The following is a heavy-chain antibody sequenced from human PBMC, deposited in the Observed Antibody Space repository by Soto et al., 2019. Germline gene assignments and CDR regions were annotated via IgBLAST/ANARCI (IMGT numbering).Heavy chain of an antibody. J-gene: IGHJ4*02. Sequence: QVQLVASGGGVVQPGRSLRLSCSASGFTFSNYGMYWVRQAPGKGLEWVAVIWYDGSNKYYADSVKGRFTISRDNSKNTLYLPMNSLRAEDTAVYYCARDQRNWNFYFDYWGQGTLVTVSS. CDR2: IWYDGSNK. CDR3: ARDQRNWNFYFDY. CDR1: GFTFSNYG. V-gene: IGHV3-33*01. D-gene: IGHD1-7*01.